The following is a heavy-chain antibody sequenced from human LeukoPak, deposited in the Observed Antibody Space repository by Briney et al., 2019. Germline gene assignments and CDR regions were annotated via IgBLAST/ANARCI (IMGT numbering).Heavy chain of an antibody. D-gene: IGHD1-26*01. CDR2: ISGSGGST. CDR1: GFTFSSYA. V-gene: IGHV3-23*01. CDR3: AKDPTRYSGSYGGAFDY. J-gene: IGHJ4*02. Sequence: GGSLRLSCAASGFTFSSYAMSWVRQAPGKGLEWVSAISGSGGSTYYADSVKGRFTISRDNSKNTLYLQMNSLRAEDTAVYYCAKDPTRYSGSYGGAFDYWGQGTLVTVSS.